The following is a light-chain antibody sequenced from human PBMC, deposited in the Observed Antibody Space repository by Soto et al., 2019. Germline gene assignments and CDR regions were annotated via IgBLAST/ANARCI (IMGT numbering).Light chain of an antibody. CDR3: QQYNNWPPYT. J-gene: IGKJ2*01. CDR2: GAS. CDR1: QSVASTY. Sequence: IVLTQSPATLSVSPWERVTLSCRASQSVASTYLAWYQQRPGQAPRLLISGASTRATGIPARFTGGGSGTEFTLTISSLQSEDFAVYYCQQYNNWPPYTFGQGTKVDIK. V-gene: IGKV3-15*01.